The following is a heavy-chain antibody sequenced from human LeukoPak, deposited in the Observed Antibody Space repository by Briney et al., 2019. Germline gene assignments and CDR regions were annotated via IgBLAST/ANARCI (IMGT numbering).Heavy chain of an antibody. CDR3: ARGMFDNSGTYYYFYYALDV. J-gene: IGHJ6*02. D-gene: IGHD3-22*01. CDR1: GYTFTSYH. CDR2: MNAKSGHT. Sequence: GASVKVSCKASGYTFTSYHIDWVRQAPGQGPEWMGWMNAKSGHTGYAQKFEGRVTMTRDTPTNTAYMELSGLRSEDTAVYYCARGMFDNSGTYYYFYYALDVWGQGTTVTVSS. V-gene: IGHV1-8*01.